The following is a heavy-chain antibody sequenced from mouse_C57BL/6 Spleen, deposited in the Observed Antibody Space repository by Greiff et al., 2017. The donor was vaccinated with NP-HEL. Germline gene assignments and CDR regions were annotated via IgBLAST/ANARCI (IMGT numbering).Heavy chain of an antibody. CDR2: INPNNGGT. Sequence: EVKLQESGPELVKPGASVKIPCKASGYTFTDYNMDWVKQSHGKSLEWIGDINPNNGGTIYNQKFKGKATLTVDKSSSTAYMELRSLTSEDTAVYYCARARDLYYAMDYWGQGTSVTVSS. V-gene: IGHV1-18*01. CDR3: ARARDLYYAMDY. J-gene: IGHJ4*01. CDR1: GYTFTDYN. D-gene: IGHD3-3*01.